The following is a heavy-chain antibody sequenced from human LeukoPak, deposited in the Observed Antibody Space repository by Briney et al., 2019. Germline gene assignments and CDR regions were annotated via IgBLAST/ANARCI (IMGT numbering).Heavy chain of an antibody. CDR2: VSYSGST. Sequence: SETLSLTCTVSGGSISSYYWSWIRQPPGKGLEWIGYVSYSGSTNYNPSLKSRVTISVDTSKNQFSLKLSSVTAADTAVYYCARGLGYCTNGVCYSRYYFDYWGQGTLVTVSS. V-gene: IGHV4-59*12. D-gene: IGHD2-8*01. CDR1: GGSISSYY. CDR3: ARGLGYCTNGVCYSRYYFDY. J-gene: IGHJ4*02.